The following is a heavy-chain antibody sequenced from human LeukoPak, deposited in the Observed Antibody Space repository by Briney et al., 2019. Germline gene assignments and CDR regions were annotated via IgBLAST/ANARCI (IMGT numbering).Heavy chain of an antibody. D-gene: IGHD6-19*01. CDR2: IYYTGST. J-gene: IGHJ6*03. V-gene: IGHV4-59*01. CDR1: GGSISSYY. Sequence: PSETLSLTCTVSGGSISSYYWSWIRQPPGKGLEWIGYIYYTGSTNYNPSLKSRVTISIDTSKNQFSLKLRSVTAADTAVYYCARETLAVAGPGYYYSYYMDVWGKGTTVTISS. CDR3: ARETLAVAGPGYYYSYYMDV.